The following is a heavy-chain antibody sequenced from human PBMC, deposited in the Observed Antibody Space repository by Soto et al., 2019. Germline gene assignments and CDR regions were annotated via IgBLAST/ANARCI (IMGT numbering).Heavy chain of an antibody. J-gene: IGHJ4*02. Sequence: EAQLVQSGGGLVQPGGSMRLSCAASGFTFSDYWMHWVRQTPGKGLVWVSSIKFDGSRTYYADSVKGRFSISRDNAKNTLYLQMNSLSAEDTDLYYCARDEGDAMVRGYDNWGQGTLVTVSS. V-gene: IGHV3-74*01. CDR1: GFTFSDYW. CDR2: IKFDGSRT. D-gene: IGHD3-10*01. CDR3: ARDEGDAMVRGYDN.